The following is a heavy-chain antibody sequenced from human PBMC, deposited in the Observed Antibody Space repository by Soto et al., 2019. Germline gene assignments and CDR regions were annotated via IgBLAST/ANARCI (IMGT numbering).Heavy chain of an antibody. Sequence: GGSLRLSCAVSGFTFSTYSMTWVRQAPGKGLEWVSYISSSSSVIYYADSVKGRITVSRDNAKNSLYLQMHSLRAEDTAVYYCARYLIIPRAFDIWGQGTTVTVSS. CDR1: GFTFSTYS. D-gene: IGHD2-21*01. V-gene: IGHV3-48*04. CDR2: ISSSSSVI. J-gene: IGHJ3*02. CDR3: ARYLIIPRAFDI.